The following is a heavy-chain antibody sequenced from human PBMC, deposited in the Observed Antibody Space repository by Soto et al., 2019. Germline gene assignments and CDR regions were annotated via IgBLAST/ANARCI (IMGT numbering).Heavy chain of an antibody. CDR3: ARAYRLAAPMDYALDV. D-gene: IGHD6-19*01. Sequence: QVQLVQSGAEVKKPGASVKVSCQASGYTFTNFDITWVRQAAGQGLEWMGSMNPSSGDTDYAQTFQGRVTMTRNISRNTAYMELNTLRSEDTAVFYCARAYRLAAPMDYALDVCGQGTTVTVSS. J-gene: IGHJ6*02. V-gene: IGHV1-8*01. CDR2: MNPSSGDT. CDR1: GYTFTNFD.